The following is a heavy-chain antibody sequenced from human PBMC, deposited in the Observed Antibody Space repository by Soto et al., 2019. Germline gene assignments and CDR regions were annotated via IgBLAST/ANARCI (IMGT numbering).Heavy chain of an antibody. D-gene: IGHD2-15*01. CDR3: TTGSVEGV. V-gene: IGHV3-15*07. Sequence: EVQLVESGGGLVKPVGSLRLSCVASGFSITNAWMNWVRQAPGKGLEWVGRIKRKIDGETTDYAAPVKGRFTISRDDSKNMLYLQMNSLKADDTALYYCTTGSVEGVWGQGTTVTVSS. CDR2: IKRKIDGETT. J-gene: IGHJ6*02. CDR1: GFSITNAW.